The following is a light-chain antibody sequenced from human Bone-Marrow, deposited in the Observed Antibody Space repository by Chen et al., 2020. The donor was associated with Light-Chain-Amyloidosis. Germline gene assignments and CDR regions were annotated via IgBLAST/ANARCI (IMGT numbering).Light chain of an antibody. CDR1: NIGSTS. Sequence: SYVLTQPSSVSVAPGQTATIACGGNNIGSTSVHWYQPTPGQAPLLVVYDDSARPSGIPERLSGSNSGNTATLTISRVEDGDEADYYCQVWDRSSDRPVFGGGTKLTVL. CDR2: DDS. V-gene: IGLV3-21*02. CDR3: QVWDRSSDRPV. J-gene: IGLJ3*02.